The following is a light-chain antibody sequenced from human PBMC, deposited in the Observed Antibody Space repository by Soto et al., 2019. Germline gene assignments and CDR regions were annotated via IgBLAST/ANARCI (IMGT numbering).Light chain of an antibody. CDR2: GAS. CDR3: QQYYTSIT. V-gene: IGKV4-1*01. CDR1: ECFLYIANNQNY. Sequence: DIVMTQSPDSLAVSMGESATIICKPSECFLYIANNQNYLGWYQQKPGQPPILLICGASTRESGVPGRFSGSGSGTGFTLTISSLQDEDVALYYCQQYYTSITFGQGTRLEIK. J-gene: IGKJ5*01.